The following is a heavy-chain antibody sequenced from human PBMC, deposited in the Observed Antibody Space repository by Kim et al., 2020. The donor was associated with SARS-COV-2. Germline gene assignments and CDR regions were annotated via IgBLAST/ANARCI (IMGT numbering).Heavy chain of an antibody. CDR3: AKDQDYYGSGSYHRARYYFDY. V-gene: IGHV3-33*06. D-gene: IGHD3-10*01. Sequence: GGSLRLSCAASGFTFSSYGMHWVRQAPGKGLEWVAVIWYDGSNKYYADSVKGRFTISRDNSKNTLYLQMNSLRAEDTAVYYCAKDQDYYGSGSYHRARYYFDYWGQGTLVTVSS. CDR2: IWYDGSNK. CDR1: GFTFSSYG. J-gene: IGHJ4*01.